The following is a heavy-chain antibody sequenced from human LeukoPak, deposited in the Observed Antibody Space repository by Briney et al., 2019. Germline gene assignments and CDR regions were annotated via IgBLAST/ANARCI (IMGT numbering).Heavy chain of an antibody. J-gene: IGHJ4*02. Sequence: GGSLRLSCAASGFTFSSYSMNWVRQAPGKGLEWVSYISSSSSTIYYADSVKGRFTISRDNAKNSLYLQMNSLRAEDTAVYYCARVGATDLDYWGQGTLVTVSS. CDR2: ISSSSSTI. V-gene: IGHV3-48*04. D-gene: IGHD1-26*01. CDR1: GFTFSSYS. CDR3: ARVGATDLDY.